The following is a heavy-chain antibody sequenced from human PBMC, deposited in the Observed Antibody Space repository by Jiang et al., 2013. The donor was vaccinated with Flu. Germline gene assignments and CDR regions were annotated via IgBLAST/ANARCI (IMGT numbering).Heavy chain of an antibody. CDR1: GFTFSSYG. D-gene: IGHD6-19*01. V-gene: IGHV3-30*03. CDR2: ISYDGSNK. Sequence: GRSLRLSCAASGFTFSSYGMHWVRQAPGKGLEWVAVISYDGSNKYYADSVKGRFTISRDNSKNTLYLQMNSLRAEDTAVYYCAYSSSGWYSSLDYYYYGMDVWGQGTTVTVSS. CDR3: AYSSSGWYSSLDYYYYGMDV. J-gene: IGHJ6*02.